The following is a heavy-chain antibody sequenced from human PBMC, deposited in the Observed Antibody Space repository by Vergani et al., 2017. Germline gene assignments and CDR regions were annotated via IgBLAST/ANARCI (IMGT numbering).Heavy chain of an antibody. CDR2: ISNSGYTT. D-gene: IGHD3-3*01. J-gene: IGHJ6*03. V-gene: IGHV3-11*01. Sequence: VQLVESGGGLVQPGGSLRLSCIASGFTFSDYYMTWIRQAPGKGLEWISYISNSGYTTHYSDSVKGRFTISRDNAKSSMYLEMHSLRVEDTAVYYCARDQGLWSGYYYYYYMDVWGNGTTVTVSS. CDR1: GFTFSDYY. CDR3: ARDQGLWSGYYYYYYMDV.